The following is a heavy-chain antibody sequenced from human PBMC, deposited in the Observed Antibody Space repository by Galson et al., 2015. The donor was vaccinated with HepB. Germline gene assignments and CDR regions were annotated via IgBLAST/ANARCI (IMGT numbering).Heavy chain of an antibody. Sequence: SLRLSCAASGFTFSSYAMHWVRQAPGKGLEWVAVISYDGSNKYYADSVKGRFTISRDNSKNTLYLQMNSLRAEDTAVYYCARGDIVVVPAAKNRGWFDPWGQGTLVTVSS. CDR3: ARGDIVVVPAAKNRGWFDP. V-gene: IGHV3-30-3*01. J-gene: IGHJ5*02. CDR1: GFTFSSYA. CDR2: ISYDGSNK. D-gene: IGHD2-2*01.